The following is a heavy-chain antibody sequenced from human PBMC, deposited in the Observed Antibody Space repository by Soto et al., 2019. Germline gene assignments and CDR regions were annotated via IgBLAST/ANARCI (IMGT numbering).Heavy chain of an antibody. D-gene: IGHD3-16*01. V-gene: IGHV1-69*13. CDR2: NIPVFGTP. Sequence: ASVKVSCKASGGTSSSYVISWLRQAPGQGLEWMGGNIPVFGTPNYAQKFQGRVTITADESTSTSYMELSSLTSDDTAVYYCARGMMATKYNWFDPWGQGTQVTASS. J-gene: IGHJ5*02. CDR3: ARGMMATKYNWFDP. CDR1: GGTSSSYV.